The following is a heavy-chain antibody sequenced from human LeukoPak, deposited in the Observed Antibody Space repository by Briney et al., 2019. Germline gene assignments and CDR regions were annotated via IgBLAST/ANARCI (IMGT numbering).Heavy chain of an antibody. J-gene: IGHJ4*02. CDR1: GFTFTHYW. V-gene: IGHV3-74*01. Sequence: PGGSLRLSCAASGFTFTHYWIHWVRQVPGEGLVWISHIHSDGTERSYADAVKGRFTISRDNARNTVDLQMDSLRVEDTAMYYCARGGVGSFDSWGQGTLVTVP. CDR3: ARGGVGSFDS. CDR2: IHSDGTER. D-gene: IGHD3-10*01.